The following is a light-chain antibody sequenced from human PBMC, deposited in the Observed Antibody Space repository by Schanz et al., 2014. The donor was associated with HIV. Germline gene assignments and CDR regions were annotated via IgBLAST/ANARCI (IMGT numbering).Light chain of an antibody. V-gene: IGKV3-20*01. CDR1: QSVGNRF. CDR2: GAS. J-gene: IGKJ3*01. Sequence: EVLMTQSPATLSVSPGETVTLSCRASQSVGNRFAWYQQRPGQSPRLLIFGASNRATGIPDRFSGSESGTDFTLTISRVEPEDFAVYYCQQCGSSPGITFGPGTKVDIK. CDR3: QQCGSSPGIT.